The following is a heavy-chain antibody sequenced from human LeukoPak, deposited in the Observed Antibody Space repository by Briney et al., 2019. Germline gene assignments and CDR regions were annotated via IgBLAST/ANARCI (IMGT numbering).Heavy chain of an antibody. J-gene: IGHJ4*02. D-gene: IGHD1-26*01. CDR2: IYSGGST. CDR1: GFTVSSNY. Sequence: GGSLRLSCAASGFTVSSNYMSWVRQAPGKELEWVSVIYSGGSTYYADSVKGRFTISRDNPKNTLYLQMNSLRAEDTAVYYCARDRYVGTTTAGDSDSWGQGTLVTVSS. CDR3: ARDRYVGTTTAGDSDS. V-gene: IGHV3-53*01.